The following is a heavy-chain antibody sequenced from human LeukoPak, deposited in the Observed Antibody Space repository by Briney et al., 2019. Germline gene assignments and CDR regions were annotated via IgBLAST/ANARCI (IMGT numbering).Heavy chain of an antibody. V-gene: IGHV4-39*01. CDR2: ISYSGST. Sequence: PSETLSLTCTVSGGSVSSSSYYWGRIRQPPGKGLEWIGSISYSGSTYYNPSLKSRVTISVDTSESQLSLRLSSVTAADTAVYYCAKIAVAGDYFDYWGQGNLVTVSS. D-gene: IGHD6-19*01. J-gene: IGHJ4*02. CDR3: AKIAVAGDYFDY. CDR1: GGSVSSSSYY.